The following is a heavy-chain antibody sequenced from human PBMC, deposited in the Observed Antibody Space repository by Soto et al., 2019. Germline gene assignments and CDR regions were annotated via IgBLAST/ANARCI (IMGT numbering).Heavy chain of an antibody. J-gene: IGHJ4*02. CDR3: AKALYGSSSSPIDY. CDR1: GFTFDDYA. CDR2: ITWNSGYI. V-gene: IGHV3-9*01. D-gene: IGHD6-13*01. Sequence: HPGGSLRLSCAASGFTFDDYAMHWVRQAPGKGLEWVSYITWNSGYIGYADSVKGRFTISRDNANNSLYLQMNSLKPEDTAFYYCAKALYGSSSSPIDYWGQGTRVTVS.